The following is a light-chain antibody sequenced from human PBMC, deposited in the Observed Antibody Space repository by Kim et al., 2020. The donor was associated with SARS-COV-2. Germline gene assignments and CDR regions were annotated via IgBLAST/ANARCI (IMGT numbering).Light chain of an antibody. J-gene: IGLJ3*02. CDR3: CSYAGSFSWV. CDR2: DVS. V-gene: IGLV2-11*01. CDR1: SSDVGGYNY. Sequence: GQSVTISCTGTSSDVGGYNYVSWYQHHPGKAPKLMIYDVSKRPSGVPDRFSGSKSGNTASLTISGLHAEDEADYYCCSYAGSFSWVFGGGTKLTVL.